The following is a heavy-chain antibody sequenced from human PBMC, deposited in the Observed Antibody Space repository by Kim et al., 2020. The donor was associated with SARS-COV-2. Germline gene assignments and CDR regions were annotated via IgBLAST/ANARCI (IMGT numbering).Heavy chain of an antibody. V-gene: IGHV3-15*01. CDR3: TTDYQLEPLEVDY. CDR1: GFTFSNAW. D-gene: IGHD2-2*01. CDR2: IKSKTDGGTT. Sequence: GGSLRLSCAASGFTFSNAWMSWVRQAPGKGLEWVGRIKSKTDGGTTDYAAPVKGRFTISRDDSKNTLYLQMNSLKTEDTAVYYCTTDYQLEPLEVDYWGQGTLVTVSS. J-gene: IGHJ4*02.